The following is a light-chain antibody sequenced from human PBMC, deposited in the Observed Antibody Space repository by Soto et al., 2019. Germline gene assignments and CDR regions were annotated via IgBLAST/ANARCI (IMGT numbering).Light chain of an antibody. Sequence: QSVLTQPPSASGSPGQSVTISCTGTSSDVGGHNYVSWYQQHPGKAPKLMIYEVSKRPSGVPDRFSGSKSGNTASLTVSGLQAEDEADYYCSSYAGSNNYVVFGGGTKVTVL. V-gene: IGLV2-8*01. CDR3: SSYAGSNNYVV. J-gene: IGLJ2*01. CDR1: SSDVGGHNY. CDR2: EVS.